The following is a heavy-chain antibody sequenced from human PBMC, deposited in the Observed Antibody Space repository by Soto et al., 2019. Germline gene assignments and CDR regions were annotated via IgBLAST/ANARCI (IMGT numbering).Heavy chain of an antibody. CDR3: ARLYWKYCGSGTYEGDFEY. D-gene: IGHD3-10*01. V-gene: IGHV4-39*01. J-gene: IGHJ4*02. CDR1: GGSISSSSYY. CDR2: IYYSGST. Sequence: SETLSLTCTVSGGSISSSSYYWGWIRQPPGKGLEWIGSIYYSGSTYYNPSLKSRVTISVDTSKNQFSLKLSSVTAADTAVYYCARLYWKYCGSGTYEGDFEYWGQGTLVTVSS.